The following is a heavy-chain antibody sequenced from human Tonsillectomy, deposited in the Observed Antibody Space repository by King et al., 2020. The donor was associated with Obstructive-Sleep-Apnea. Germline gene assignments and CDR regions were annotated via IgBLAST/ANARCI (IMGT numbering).Heavy chain of an antibody. CDR2: IAGGGNNI. D-gene: IGHD7-27*01. V-gene: IGHV3-48*01. CDR1: GFTFSTSS. Sequence: EVQLVESGGVLVQPGGSLRLSCAVSGFTFSTSSMNWVRQSPGRGLEGVSYIAGGGNNIHYAESVRGRFTISRDNAQNPLYLQMSGLRAEDTGVYYCARDFLWAFDYWGQGTLVTVSS. CDR3: ARDFLWAFDY. J-gene: IGHJ4*02.